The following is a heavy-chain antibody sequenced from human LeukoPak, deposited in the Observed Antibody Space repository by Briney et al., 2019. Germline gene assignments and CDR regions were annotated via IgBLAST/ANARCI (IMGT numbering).Heavy chain of an antibody. D-gene: IGHD2-2*01. V-gene: IGHV4-4*02. CDR3: ARVSGYCSSTSCRTLDY. CDR1: GGSISSSNW. J-gene: IGHJ4*02. Sequence: SETLSLACAVSGGSISSSNWWSWVRQPPGKGLEWIGEIYHSGSTNYNPSLKSRVTISVDKSKNQFSLKLSSVTAADTAVYYCARVSGYCSSTSCRTLDYWGQGTLVTVSS. CDR2: IYHSGST.